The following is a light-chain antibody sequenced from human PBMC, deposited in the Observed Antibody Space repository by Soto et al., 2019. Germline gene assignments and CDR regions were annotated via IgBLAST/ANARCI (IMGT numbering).Light chain of an antibody. CDR1: QSVSGN. V-gene: IGKV3-15*01. CDR2: GAY. J-gene: IGKJ3*01. Sequence: EIVVTQSPATLSASPGQRATLSCRASQSVSGNFAWYQQTPGQAPRLLIYGAYTRATGIPARFSGSGSGKEFTLTISSLQSEDFAVYYCQQYNNWPRTFGPGTKVDI. CDR3: QQYNNWPRT.